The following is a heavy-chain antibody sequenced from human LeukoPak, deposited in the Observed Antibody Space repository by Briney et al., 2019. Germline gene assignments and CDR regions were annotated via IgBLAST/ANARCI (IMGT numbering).Heavy chain of an antibody. D-gene: IGHD6-13*01. Sequence: GGSLRLSCAASGFTFGSYTMSWVRQAPGKGLEWVSSITSSSSYIFYADSVKGRFTISRDNAKNSLYLQMNSLRAEDTAVYYCARDLMGLAAAGTDLFDYWGQGTLVTVSS. CDR2: ITSSSSYI. J-gene: IGHJ4*02. CDR3: ARDLMGLAAAGTDLFDY. V-gene: IGHV3-21*01. CDR1: GFTFGSYT.